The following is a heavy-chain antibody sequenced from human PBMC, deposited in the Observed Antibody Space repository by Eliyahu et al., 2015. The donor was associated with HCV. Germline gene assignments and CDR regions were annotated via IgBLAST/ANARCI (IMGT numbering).Heavy chain of an antibody. CDR2: IXGGGGXT. Sequence: EVQILESGGGLAQPGGSLRLSCAAXGFTFSDHAMNWVRQAPGKGLXWVSGIXGGGGXTXXAGSVKGRVIISRDHSKNTMYLQMNGLRVEDTAVYFCARGGGYSGYEELDYWGQGTLVTVSS. CDR1: GFTFSDHA. J-gene: IGHJ4*02. D-gene: IGHD5-12*01. V-gene: IGHV3-23*01. CDR3: ARGGGYSGYEELDY.